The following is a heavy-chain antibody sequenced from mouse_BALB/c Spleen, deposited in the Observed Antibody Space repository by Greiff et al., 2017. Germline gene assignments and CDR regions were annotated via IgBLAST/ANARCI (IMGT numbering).Heavy chain of an antibody. J-gene: IGHJ4*01. V-gene: IGHV5-6-3*01. CDR2: INSNGGST. D-gene: IGHD4-1*01. CDR3: ARVTGTYAMDY. CDR1: GFTFSSYG. Sequence: DVKLVESGGGLVQPGGSLKLSCAASGFTFSSYGMSWVRQTPDKRLELVATINSNGGSTYYPDSVKGRFTISRDNAKNTLYLQMSSLKSEDTAMYYCARVTGTYAMDYWGQGTSVTVSS.